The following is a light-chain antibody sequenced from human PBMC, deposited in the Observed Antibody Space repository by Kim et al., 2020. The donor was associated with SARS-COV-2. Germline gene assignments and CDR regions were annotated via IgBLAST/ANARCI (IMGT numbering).Light chain of an antibody. J-gene: IGLJ2*01. Sequence: VALGQKGRITCKGESLRSYYATWYQQKPGQAPIVVIYGKNNRPSGIPDRFSGSSSGNTASLTITGTQAGDEADYYCNARDSNDNVVFGGGTQLTVL. CDR3: NARDSNDNVV. CDR1: SLRSYY. V-gene: IGLV3-19*01. CDR2: GKN.